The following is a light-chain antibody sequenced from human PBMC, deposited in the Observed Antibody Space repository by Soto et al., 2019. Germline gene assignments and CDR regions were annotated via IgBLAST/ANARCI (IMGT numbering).Light chain of an antibody. CDR2: LGS. J-gene: IGKJ1*01. Sequence: DIVMTQSPLSLPVTPGEPASISCRSGHSLLHSNGYNYLYWYLQQPGLSPQLLIYLGSNRASGVPDRLSGSGSGTDFTLKISRVEAEDVGVYYCMQALQTPTFGQGTKVEI. CDR1: HSLLHSNGYNY. CDR3: MQALQTPT. V-gene: IGKV2-28*01.